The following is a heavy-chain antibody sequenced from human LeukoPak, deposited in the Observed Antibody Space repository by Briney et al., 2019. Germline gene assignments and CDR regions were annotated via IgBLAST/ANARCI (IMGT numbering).Heavy chain of an antibody. J-gene: IGHJ6*02. CDR2: ISVSGSYT. CDR1: GFTFSSYG. Sequence: GGSLRLSCAASGFTFSSYGMHWVRQAPGKGLEWISYISVSGSYTNYADSVKGRFTISRDNAKNSLYLQMISLRAEDTAVYYCARCGTPNNYYGYGVDVWGQGTTVIVSS. CDR3: ARCGTPNNYYGYGVDV. V-gene: IGHV3-21*05. D-gene: IGHD1-26*01.